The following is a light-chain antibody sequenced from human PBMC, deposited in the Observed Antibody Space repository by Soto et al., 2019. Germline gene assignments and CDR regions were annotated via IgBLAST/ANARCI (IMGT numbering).Light chain of an antibody. CDR3: GSYAGSYTGV. CDR2: DVS. J-gene: IGLJ3*02. Sequence: QSALTQPRSVSGSPGQSVTISCTGTRSDVGGYNYVSWYQQRAGKAPKLMIYDVSKRPSGVPDRFSGSKSGNTASLTISGLQAEDEADYYCGSYAGSYTGVFGGGTKLTVL. V-gene: IGLV2-11*01. CDR1: RSDVGGYNY.